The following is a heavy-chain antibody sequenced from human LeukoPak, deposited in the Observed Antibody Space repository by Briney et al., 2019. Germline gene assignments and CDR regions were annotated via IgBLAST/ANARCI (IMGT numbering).Heavy chain of an antibody. CDR3: AKTRDXGHYXXDY. CDR2: ISGDGGST. CDR1: GFTFDDYA. Sequence: GGSLRLSCAASGFTFDDYAMHWVRHAPGKGLEWVSLISGDGGSTYYADSVKGRFTISRDNSKNSLYLQMNSLRTEDTALYYCAKTRDXGHYXXDYWXQGTLVTVSS. J-gene: IGHJ4*02. V-gene: IGHV3-43*02. D-gene: IGHD4-17*01.